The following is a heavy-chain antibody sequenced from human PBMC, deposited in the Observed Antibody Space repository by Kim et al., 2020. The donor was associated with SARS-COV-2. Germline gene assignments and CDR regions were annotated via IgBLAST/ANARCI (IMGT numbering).Heavy chain of an antibody. CDR1: GDSINNYY. V-gene: IGHV4-59*13. J-gene: IGHJ2*01. CDR3: ARELRLSGWLSGPIHL. CDR2: IHHSGST. D-gene: IGHD3-9*01. Sequence: SETLSLTCTVSGDSINNYYWTWIRQPPGKGLEWIGYIHHSGSTKYNSSLKSRIIMSIDTSKNQFSLTLTSVTTADTAVYYCARELRLSGWLSGPIHLWGRGTLVTVSS.